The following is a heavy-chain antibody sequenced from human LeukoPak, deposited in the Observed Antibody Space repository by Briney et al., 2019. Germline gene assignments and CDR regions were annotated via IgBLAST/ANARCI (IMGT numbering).Heavy chain of an antibody. D-gene: IGHD5-24*01. CDR2: ISSNGGST. J-gene: IGHJ4*02. V-gene: IGHV3-64*02. CDR3: ARDGTNSFDY. Sequence: GGSLRLSCAASGFTFSSYAMHWVRQAPGKGLEYVSLISSNGGSTYYADSVKGRFTISRDNFKNMLYLQMGSLGAEDMAVYYCARDGTNSFDYWGQGTLVTVSS. CDR1: GFTFSSYA.